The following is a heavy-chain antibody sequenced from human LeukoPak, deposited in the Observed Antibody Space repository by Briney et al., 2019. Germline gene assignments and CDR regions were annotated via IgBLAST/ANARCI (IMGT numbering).Heavy chain of an antibody. CDR3: ARDVRPDY. V-gene: IGHV3-7*04. J-gene: IGHJ4*02. CDR1: GFTFSSYW. CDR2: IKQDGTEK. Sequence: GGSLRLSCAASGFTFSSYWMSWVRQAPGEGLEWVANIKQDGTEKYYMDSVKGRFSISRDNAKNSLYLQMNALRAEDTAVYYCARDVRPDYWGQGALVSVST. D-gene: IGHD6-6*01.